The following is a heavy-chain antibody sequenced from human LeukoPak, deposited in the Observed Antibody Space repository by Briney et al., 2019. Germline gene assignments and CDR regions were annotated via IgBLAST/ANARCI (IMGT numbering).Heavy chain of an antibody. CDR1: EFTFSHYA. J-gene: IGHJ4*02. V-gene: IGHV3-30-3*01. CDR2: ISYDGSNI. CDR3: ARESYGDYFFDY. Sequence: GRSLRLSCAASEFTFSHYAMHWVRQAPGRGLEWVAIISYDGSNINYADSAKGRFTISRDNSKSTLYLQMNSLETEDTAVYYCARESYGDYFFDYWGQGTLVTVSS. D-gene: IGHD4-17*01.